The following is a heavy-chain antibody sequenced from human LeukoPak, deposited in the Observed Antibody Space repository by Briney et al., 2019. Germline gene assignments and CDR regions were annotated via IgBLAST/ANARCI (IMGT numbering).Heavy chain of an antibody. V-gene: IGHV3-66*01. CDR1: GFTVSSNY. Sequence: QPGGSLRLSCAASGFTVSSNYMSWVRQAPGKGLEWVSVIYSGGSTYYADSVKGRFTISRDNPKNTLYLQMNSLRAEDTAVYYCARVVRGYSSSWYHDYYYYYGMDVWGQGTTVTVSS. J-gene: IGHJ6*02. CDR3: ARVVRGYSSSWYHDYYYYYGMDV. CDR2: IYSGGST. D-gene: IGHD6-13*01.